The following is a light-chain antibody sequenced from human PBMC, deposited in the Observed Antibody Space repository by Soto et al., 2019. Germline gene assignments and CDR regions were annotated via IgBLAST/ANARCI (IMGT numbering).Light chain of an antibody. V-gene: IGKV3-20*01. Sequence: EIVLTQSPGTLSLSPGERATLSCRASQSVSSSYLAWYQQKPGQAPRLLIYGASSRATGIPDRFSGSGSGTDFTLTISRLEPEDFAVYYCQHYVSSLWTFGQGTKVEIK. CDR1: QSVSSSY. CDR2: GAS. J-gene: IGKJ1*01. CDR3: QHYVSSLWT.